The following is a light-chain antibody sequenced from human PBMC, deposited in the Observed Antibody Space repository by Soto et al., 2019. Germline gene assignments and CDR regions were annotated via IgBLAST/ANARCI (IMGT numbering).Light chain of an antibody. CDR3: QQYASSPLT. CDR2: VAS. V-gene: IGKV3-20*01. J-gene: IGKJ4*01. CDR1: QSVSSSY. Sequence: EIVLTQSPGTLSLSPGEGATLSCRASQSVSSSYLAWYQQRPGQAPRLPIYVASSRATGIPDRFSGSGSGTDFTLTISRLEPEDSAVYYCQQYASSPLTFGGGTKVDIK.